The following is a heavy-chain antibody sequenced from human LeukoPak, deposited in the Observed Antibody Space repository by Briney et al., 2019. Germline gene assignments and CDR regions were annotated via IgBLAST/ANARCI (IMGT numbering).Heavy chain of an antibody. CDR3: ARGAPVGSSWYSEPYYFDY. D-gene: IGHD6-13*01. Sequence: SETLSLTCTVSGGSISSYYWSWIRQPPGKGLEWIGYIYYSGSTNYNPSLKSRVAISVDTSKNQFSLKLSPVTAADTAVYYCARGAPVGSSWYSEPYYFDYWGQGTLVTVSS. CDR2: IYYSGST. CDR1: GGSISSYY. V-gene: IGHV4-59*01. J-gene: IGHJ4*02.